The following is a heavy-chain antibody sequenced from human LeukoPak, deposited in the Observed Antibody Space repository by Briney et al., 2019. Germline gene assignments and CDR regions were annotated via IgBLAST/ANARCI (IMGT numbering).Heavy chain of an antibody. CDR3: ARDSEEAAGTLGFDF. D-gene: IGHD6-13*01. CDR1: GYTFTSYY. CDR2: INPSGGST. J-gene: IGHJ4*02. Sequence: ASVKVSCKASGYTFTSYYMHWVRQAPGQGLEWMGIINPSGGSTSYAQKFQGRVTMTRDTSTSTAYMELRSLRSDDTAVYYCARDSEEAAGTLGFDFWGQGTLVTVSS. V-gene: IGHV1-46*01.